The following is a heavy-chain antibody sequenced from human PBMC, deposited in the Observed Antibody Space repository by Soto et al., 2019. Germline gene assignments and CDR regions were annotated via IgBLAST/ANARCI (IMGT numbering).Heavy chain of an antibody. CDR1: GGSISSSSYC. CDR2: VYYGGST. CDR3: ARRTGYSSSWYHYYFDY. Sequence: QLQLQESGPGLVKPSETLSLTCTVSGGSISSSSYCWGWIRQPPGKGLEWIGSVYYGGSTYYNPSLKSRVTISVDMSKNQFSLKLNSVTAADTAVYYCARRTGYSSSWYHYYFDYWGQGTLVTVSS. V-gene: IGHV4-39*01. D-gene: IGHD6-13*01. J-gene: IGHJ4*02.